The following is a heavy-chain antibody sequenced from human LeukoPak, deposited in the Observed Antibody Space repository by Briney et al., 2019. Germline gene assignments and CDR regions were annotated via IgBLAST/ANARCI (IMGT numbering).Heavy chain of an antibody. Sequence: GASVKVSCKAPGDTLITHYISWVRQAPGQGLEWEGRIVPVIGVATYAQSLQGRVIITADRSTNTAYMELSSLRFEDSAVYFCARHSSRGHYYDFDFWGQGSLVTVSS. CDR3: ARHSSRGHYYDFDF. CDR1: GDTLITHY. J-gene: IGHJ4*02. V-gene: IGHV1-69*02. D-gene: IGHD3-22*01. CDR2: IVPVIGVA.